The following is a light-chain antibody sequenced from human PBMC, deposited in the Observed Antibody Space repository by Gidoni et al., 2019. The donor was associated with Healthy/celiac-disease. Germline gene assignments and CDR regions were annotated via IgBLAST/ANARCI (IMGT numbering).Light chain of an antibody. V-gene: IGLV2-14*03. J-gene: IGLJ3*02. Sequence: QPALTQPASVPGSPGQSNTISCTGTSSDVGGYNYVSWYQQHPGKAPKLMIYDVSNRPSGVSNRFSGSKSGNTASLTISGLQAEDEADYYCSSYTSSSTQVFGGGTKLTVL. CDR2: DVS. CDR3: SSYTSSSTQV. CDR1: SSDVGGYNY.